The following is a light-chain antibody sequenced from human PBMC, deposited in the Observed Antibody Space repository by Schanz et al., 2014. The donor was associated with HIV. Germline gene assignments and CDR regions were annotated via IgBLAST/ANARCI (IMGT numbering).Light chain of an antibody. CDR3: QQYGSPPWT. V-gene: IGKV3-20*01. CDR2: GAS. Sequence: EIVLTQSLGTLSLSLGERATLSCRASQSVSSNFLAWYQQKPNQAPRLLIFGASNRATGIPDRFSGSESGTDFTLTISRVEPEDYAVYYCQQYGSPPWTFGQGTKVEVK. CDR1: QSVSSNF. J-gene: IGKJ1*01.